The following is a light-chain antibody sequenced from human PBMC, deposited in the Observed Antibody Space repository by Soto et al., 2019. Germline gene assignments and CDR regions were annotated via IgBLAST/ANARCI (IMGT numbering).Light chain of an antibody. V-gene: IGKV3-15*01. CDR3: QQYNVWPGWK. Sequence: EIVMTQSPATLSVSPGESATLSCRASQNIRSHLAWYQLRPGKAPRLLIYASSTRATGIPARFSGSGSGTEFTLTISSLQSEDFALYFCQQYNVWPGWKFGQGTKVGVK. J-gene: IGKJ1*01. CDR1: QNIRSH. CDR2: ASS.